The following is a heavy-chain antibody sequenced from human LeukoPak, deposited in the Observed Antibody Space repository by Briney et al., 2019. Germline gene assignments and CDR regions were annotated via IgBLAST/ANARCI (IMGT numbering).Heavy chain of an antibody. CDR1: GFTFSDYY. CDR3: ARDQPIGYNYGYPFDN. D-gene: IGHD5-18*01. CDR2: ISSSGSTI. J-gene: IGHJ4*02. Sequence: GGSLRLSCAASGFTFSDYYMSWIRQAPGKGLEWVSYISSSGSTIYYADSVKGRFTISRDNAKNSLYLQMNNMRVEDTAVYYCARDQPIGYNYGYPFDNWGQGTLVTISS. V-gene: IGHV3-11*04.